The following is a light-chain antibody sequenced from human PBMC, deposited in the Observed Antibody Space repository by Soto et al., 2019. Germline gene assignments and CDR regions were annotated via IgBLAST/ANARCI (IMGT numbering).Light chain of an antibody. CDR3: QHYNTYTWT. CDR1: QSIGHY. Sequence: DIQMTQSPSSLSASVGDRVTITCRASQSIGHYLTWFQQRPGKAPKLLIYKASSLGSGVPSRFSGSGSGTDFTLTISSLQPDDSATYYCQHYNTYTWTFGLGTKVDIK. J-gene: IGKJ1*01. V-gene: IGKV1-5*03. CDR2: KAS.